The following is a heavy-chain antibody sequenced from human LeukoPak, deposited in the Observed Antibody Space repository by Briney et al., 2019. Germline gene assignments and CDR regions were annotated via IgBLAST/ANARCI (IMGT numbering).Heavy chain of an antibody. D-gene: IGHD1-26*01. Sequence: PGGSLRLSCAASGFTFSSYDMHWVRQAPGKGLEWVAVISYDGSNKYYADSVKGRFTISRDNSKNTLYLQMNSLRAEDTAVYYCAKAGGRGSYYPYFDYWGQGTLVTVSS. J-gene: IGHJ4*02. CDR3: AKAGGRGSYYPYFDY. V-gene: IGHV3-30*18. CDR1: GFTFSSYD. CDR2: ISYDGSNK.